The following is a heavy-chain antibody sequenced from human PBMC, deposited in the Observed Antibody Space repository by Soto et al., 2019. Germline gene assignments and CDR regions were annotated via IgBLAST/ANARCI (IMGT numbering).Heavy chain of an antibody. Sequence: GGSLRLCCAASGFTFSGSAMHGVRQASGKGLEWVGRIRSKANSYATAYAASVKGRFTISRDDSKNTAYLQMNSLKTEDTAVYYCTSLCGGDCRDDYCCQGTRVTVSS. CDR2: IRSKANSYAT. J-gene: IGHJ4*02. CDR1: GFTFSGSA. V-gene: IGHV3-73*01. D-gene: IGHD2-21*02. CDR3: TSLCGGDCRDDY.